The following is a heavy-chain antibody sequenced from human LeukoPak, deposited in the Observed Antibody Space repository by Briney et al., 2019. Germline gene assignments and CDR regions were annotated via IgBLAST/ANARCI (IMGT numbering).Heavy chain of an antibody. CDR2: IKEDGGEK. D-gene: IGHD3-16*02. CDR3: ARDRAVRYFDY. J-gene: IGHJ4*02. V-gene: IGHV3-7*01. Sequence: GGSLRLSCAASGFTFSDYWMSWVRQAPGKGLEWVANIKEDGGEKYYADSVKGRFTISRDNSKNTLYLEMNSLRAEDTAVYYCARDRAVRYFDYWGQGTLVTVSS. CDR1: GFTFSDYW.